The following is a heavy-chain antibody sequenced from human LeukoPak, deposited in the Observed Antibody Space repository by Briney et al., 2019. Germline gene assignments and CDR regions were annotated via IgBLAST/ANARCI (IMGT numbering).Heavy chain of an antibody. D-gene: IGHD6-13*01. CDR3: AKERIAAAGTYNYFDY. Sequence: GGSLRLSCAASGFTFSSYWMHWVRQAPGKGLVWVSRMNSDGSRTSYADSVKGRFTISRDNAKNTVYLQMNTLRAEDTAVYYCAKERIAAAGTYNYFDYWGQGTLVTVSS. J-gene: IGHJ4*02. V-gene: IGHV3-74*01. CDR2: MNSDGSRT. CDR1: GFTFSSYW.